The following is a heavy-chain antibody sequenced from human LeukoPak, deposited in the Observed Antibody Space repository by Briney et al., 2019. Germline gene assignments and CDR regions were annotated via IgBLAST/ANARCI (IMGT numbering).Heavy chain of an antibody. CDR2: IKQDGTAK. J-gene: IGHJ4*02. CDR3: AGCAGNSCYFDY. V-gene: IGHV3-7*01. Sequence: GGSLRLSCAASGFSFISYWMSWVRQAPGKGLEWVANIKQDGTAKNYVDSVKGRFTISRDNAKNALYLQLNSLRAEDTAVYYCAGCAGNSCYFDYWGQGTLVIVSS. CDR1: GFSFISYW. D-gene: IGHD1-1*01.